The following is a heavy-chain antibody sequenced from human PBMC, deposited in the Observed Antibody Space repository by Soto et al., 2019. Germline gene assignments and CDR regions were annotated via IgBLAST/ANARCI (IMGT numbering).Heavy chain of an antibody. Sequence: QPPGKGLEWIGEINHSGSTNYNPSLKSRVTISVDTSKNQFSLKLSSVTAADTAVYYCARAYYDFWSGYCFDYWGQGTLVTVSS. CDR2: INHSGST. V-gene: IGHV4-34*01. D-gene: IGHD3-3*01. CDR3: ARAYYDFWSGYCFDY. J-gene: IGHJ4*02.